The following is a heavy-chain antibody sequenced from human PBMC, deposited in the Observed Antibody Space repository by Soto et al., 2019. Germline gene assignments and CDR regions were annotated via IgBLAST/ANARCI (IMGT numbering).Heavy chain of an antibody. V-gene: IGHV3-11*01. D-gene: IGHD1-26*01. CDR1: GFTFSDYH. CDR2: ISSSGSNV. Sequence: PGGSLRLSCAASGFTFSDYHMSWIRQASGKGLEWVSYISSSGSNVYYADSVKGRFTISRDNAKNSLYLQMNSLRVEDTAVYYCARRIVGTTGHTRDVWGQGTTVTVSS. CDR3: ARRIVGTTGHTRDV. J-gene: IGHJ6*02.